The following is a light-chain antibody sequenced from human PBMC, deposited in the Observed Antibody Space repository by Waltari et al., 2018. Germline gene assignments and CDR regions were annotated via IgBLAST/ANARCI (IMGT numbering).Light chain of an antibody. V-gene: IGKV4-1*01. CDR3: QQYDRRWT. Sequence: DIVMTQSPDSLAVSLGERATINCKSSQTVLYNSNDTNYLAWYQQKPGQPPKLLIYWASTRESGVPDRFSGSGSGTEFTLTISSLQAEDVAVYYCQQYDRRWTFGQGTKVEIK. CDR1: QTVLYNSNDTNY. J-gene: IGKJ1*01. CDR2: WAS.